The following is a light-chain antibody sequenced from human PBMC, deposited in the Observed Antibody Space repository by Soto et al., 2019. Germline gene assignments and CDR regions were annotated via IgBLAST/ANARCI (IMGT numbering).Light chain of an antibody. CDR1: SSDVGGYNY. V-gene: IGLV2-11*01. J-gene: IGLJ1*01. CDR3: SSYTSNNFYV. CDR2: DVS. Sequence: QSALTQPRSVSGSPGQSVTISCTGTSSDVGGYNYVSWYQQHPGKAPKLMIYDVSKRPSGVPDRFSGSKSGNTASLTISGLQAEDEADYYCSSYTSNNFYVFGTGTKLTVL.